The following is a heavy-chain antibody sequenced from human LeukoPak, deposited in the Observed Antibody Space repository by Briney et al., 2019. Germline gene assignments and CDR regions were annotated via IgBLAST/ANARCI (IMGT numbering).Heavy chain of an antibody. CDR3: AKDLTQPPSVAYYYFGMDV. CDR2: ISGYGDST. Sequence: GGSLRLSCAASGFTFDDYAMHWVRQAPGKGLEWVSLISGYGDSTYYADSVKGRFTISRDNSKTSLYLQMNSLRTEDPALYYCAKDLTQPPSVAYYYFGMDVWGQGTTVTVSS. CDR1: GFTFDDYA. D-gene: IGHD5-12*01. V-gene: IGHV3-43*02. J-gene: IGHJ6*02.